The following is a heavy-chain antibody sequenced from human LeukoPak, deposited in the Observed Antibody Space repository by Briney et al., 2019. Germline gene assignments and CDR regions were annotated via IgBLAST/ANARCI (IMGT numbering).Heavy chain of an antibody. CDR1: GYTFTGYY. CDR2: INPNSRGT. V-gene: IGHV1-2*02. Sequence: ASVKVSCKASGYTFTGYYMHWVRQAPGQGLEWMGWINPNSRGTNYAQKLQGRVTMTRDTSISTAYMELSGLRSDDTAVYYCARVSYYDSSGYYSDFFDYWGQGTLVTVSS. D-gene: IGHD3-22*01. J-gene: IGHJ4*02. CDR3: ARVSYYDSSGYYSDFFDY.